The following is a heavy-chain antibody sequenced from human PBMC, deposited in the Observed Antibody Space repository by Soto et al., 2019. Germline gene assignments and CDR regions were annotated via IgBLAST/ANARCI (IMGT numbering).Heavy chain of an antibody. CDR2: IYYSGST. CDR1: GGSISSYY. Sequence: SETLSLTCTVSGGSISSYYWSWIRQPPGKGLEWIGYIYYSGSTNYNPSLKSRVTISVDTSKNQFSLKLSSVTAADTAVYYCARHKGTVTSLGPRNEVVDIWGQGTMVTVSS. D-gene: IGHD4-17*01. J-gene: IGHJ3*02. CDR3: ARHKGTVTSLGPRNEVVDI. V-gene: IGHV4-59*08.